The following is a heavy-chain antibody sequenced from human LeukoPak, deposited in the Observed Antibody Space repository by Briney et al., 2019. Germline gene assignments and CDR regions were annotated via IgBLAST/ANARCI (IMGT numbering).Heavy chain of an antibody. Sequence: GGSLRLSCAASGFTFSSYAMHWVRQAPGKGLEWVAVISYDGSNKYYADSVKGRFTISRDNSKNTLYLQMNSLRAEDTAVYYCARDGGRQQLVLYYFDYWGQGTLVTVSS. CDR1: GFTFSSYA. D-gene: IGHD6-13*01. V-gene: IGHV3-30-3*01. CDR3: ARDGGRQQLVLYYFDY. J-gene: IGHJ4*02. CDR2: ISYDGSNK.